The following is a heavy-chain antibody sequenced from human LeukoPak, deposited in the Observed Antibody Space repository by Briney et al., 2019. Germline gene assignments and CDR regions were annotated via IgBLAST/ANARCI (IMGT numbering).Heavy chain of an antibody. V-gene: IGHV4-34*01. J-gene: IGHJ6*02. Sequence: SETLSLTCAVYGGSFSGYYWSWIRQPPGKGLEWIGEINHSGSTNYNPSLKSRVTISVDTSKNQFSLKLRSVTAADTAVYYCARYLDIAAAGTYFTPYYYYGMDVWGQGTTVTVSS. D-gene: IGHD6-13*01. CDR1: GGSFSGYY. CDR3: ARYLDIAAAGTYFTPYYYYGMDV. CDR2: INHSGST.